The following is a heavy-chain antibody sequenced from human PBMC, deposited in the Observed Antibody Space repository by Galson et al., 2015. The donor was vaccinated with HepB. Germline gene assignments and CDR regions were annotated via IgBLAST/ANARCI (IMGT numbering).Heavy chain of an antibody. CDR2: ISDSGDST. CDR1: GFTFSNYA. CDR3: AKDAAPGSGSRYFDD. V-gene: IGHV3-23*01. J-gene: IGHJ4*02. Sequence: SLRLSCAASGFTFSNYAITWVRQAPGQGLEWVSAISDSGDSTYYADSVRGRFTISRDNSKNTLYLQMNGLTADDTAVYFCAKDAAPGSGSRYFDDWGQGTLSPSPQ. D-gene: IGHD6-19*01.